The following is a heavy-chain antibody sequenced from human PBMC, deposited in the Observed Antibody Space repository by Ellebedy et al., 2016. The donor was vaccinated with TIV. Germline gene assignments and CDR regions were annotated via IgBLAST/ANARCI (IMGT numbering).Heavy chain of an antibody. CDR3: ARDIGAPALDYYYGMDV. J-gene: IGHJ6*02. CDR1: GFTFSSYA. Sequence: GEYLKISXAASGFTFSSYAMSWVRQAPGKGLEWVSAISGSGGSTYYADSVKGRFTISRDNSKNTLYLQMNSLRAEDTAVYYCARDIGAPALDYYYGMDVWGQGTTVTVSS. D-gene: IGHD5-18*01. CDR2: ISGSGGST. V-gene: IGHV3-23*01.